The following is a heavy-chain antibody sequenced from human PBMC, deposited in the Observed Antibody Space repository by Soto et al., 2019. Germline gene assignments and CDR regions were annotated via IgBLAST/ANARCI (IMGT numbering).Heavy chain of an antibody. CDR2: ISYSGST. V-gene: IGHV4-31*03. J-gene: IGHJ4*02. Sequence: PSETLSLTYTVSGGSISSDGYYWSWIRQHPGKGLEWIGYISYSGSTYYNPSLKSRITISVHASKNQFSLKLSSVTAADTAMYSFARASRTKGTCLNFDYGGQGNLVSVSS. CDR1: GGSISSDGYY. D-gene: IGHD2-8*01. CDR3: ARASRTKGTCLNFDY.